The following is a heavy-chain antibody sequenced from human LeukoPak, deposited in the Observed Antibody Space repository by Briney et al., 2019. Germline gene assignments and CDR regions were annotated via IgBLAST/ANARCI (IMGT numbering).Heavy chain of an antibody. CDR2: ISYDGSNK. V-gene: IGHV3-30*18. D-gene: IGHD3-22*01. CDR1: GFTFSSYG. J-gene: IGHJ4*02. CDR3: AKDGQHYDRKPYYFDY. Sequence: PGRSLRLSCAASGFTFSSYGMHWVRQAPGKGLESVAVISYDGSNKYYADSVKGRFTISRDNSKNTLYLQMNSLRAEDTAVYYCAKDGQHYDRKPYYFDYWGQGTLVTVSS.